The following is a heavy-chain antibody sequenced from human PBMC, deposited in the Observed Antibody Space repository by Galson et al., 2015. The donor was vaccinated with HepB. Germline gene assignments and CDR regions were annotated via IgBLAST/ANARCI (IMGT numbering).Heavy chain of an antibody. CDR3: AKDRAIFGVVTDAFDI. CDR1: GFTFSSYA. D-gene: IGHD3-3*01. Sequence: SLRLSCAASGFTFSSYAMSWVRQAPGKGLEWVSAISGSGGSTYYADSVKGRFTISRDNSKNTLYLQMNSLRAEDTAVYYCAKDRAIFGVVTDAFDIWGQGTMVTVSS. CDR2: ISGSGGST. J-gene: IGHJ3*02. V-gene: IGHV3-23*01.